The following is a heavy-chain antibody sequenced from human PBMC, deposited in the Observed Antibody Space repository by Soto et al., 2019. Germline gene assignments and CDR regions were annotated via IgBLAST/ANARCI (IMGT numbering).Heavy chain of an antibody. Sequence: QVQLQQWGAGLLKPSETLSLTCAFYGGSFSGYYWSWIRQPPGKGLEWNGEINHSGSTNYNPSLKSRVTISVDTSKNQFSLTLSSVTAADTAVYYCACITIFGVVSELDSFDIWGQGTMVTVSS. CDR1: GGSFSGYY. D-gene: IGHD3-3*01. V-gene: IGHV4-34*01. J-gene: IGHJ3*02. CDR3: ACITIFGVVSELDSFDI. CDR2: INHSGST.